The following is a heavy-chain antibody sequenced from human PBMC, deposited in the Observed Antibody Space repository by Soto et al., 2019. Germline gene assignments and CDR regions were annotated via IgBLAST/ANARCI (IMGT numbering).Heavy chain of an antibody. CDR2: ISSSSSII. D-gene: IGHD2-15*01. J-gene: IGHJ4*02. CDR1: GFTFSSYS. CDR3: ARRSCSGGNCYFDY. V-gene: IGHV3-48*02. Sequence: EVQLVESGGGLVQPGGSLRLSCAASGFTFSSYSMNWVRQAPGKGLEWVSYISSSSSIIYYADSVKGRFTISRDNAKNSLYLQINSLRDDETAVYYCARRSCSGGNCYFDYWGQGTLVTVSS.